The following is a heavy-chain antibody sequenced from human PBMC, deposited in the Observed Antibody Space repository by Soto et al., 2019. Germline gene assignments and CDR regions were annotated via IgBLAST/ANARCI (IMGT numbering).Heavy chain of an antibody. CDR2: ISGGGGST. Sequence: GGSLRLSFAASGFTFNNYGMSWVRQAPGKGLEWVSAISGGGGSTHYADPVKGRFTISRDNSKKTLYLQMNNLRAEDTALYFCAKDTKHSGAPSHXWGQGTLLTVSX. D-gene: IGHD2-8*01. CDR3: AKDTKHSGAPSHX. V-gene: IGHV3-23*01. J-gene: IGHJ4*02. CDR1: GFTFNNYG.